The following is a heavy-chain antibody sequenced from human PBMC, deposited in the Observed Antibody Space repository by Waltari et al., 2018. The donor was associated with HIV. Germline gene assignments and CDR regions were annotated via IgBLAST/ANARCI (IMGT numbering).Heavy chain of an antibody. Sequence: EVQLVVSGGGRVKPGRSLRLPCTASGITFDVYAITWARQPPGKGLEWVSGISWNSGDIAYADSVKGRFTISRDNTKNSLFLQMNSVRVEDTALYYCVKDGASTIFGVLNGMDVWGQGTTVTVSS. D-gene: IGHD3-3*01. CDR2: ISWNSGDI. V-gene: IGHV3-9*01. J-gene: IGHJ6*02. CDR3: VKDGASTIFGVLNGMDV. CDR1: GITFDVYA.